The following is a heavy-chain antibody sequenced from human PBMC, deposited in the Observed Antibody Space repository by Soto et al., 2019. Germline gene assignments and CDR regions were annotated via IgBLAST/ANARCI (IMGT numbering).Heavy chain of an antibody. Sequence: GGSLRLSCAASGFTFSSYGMHWVRQAPGKGLEWVAVISYDGSNKYYADSVKGRFTISRDNSKNTLYLQMNSLRAEDTAVYYCAKDQWVGYSSSSQFSGYYYGMDVWGQGTTVTVSS. J-gene: IGHJ6*02. CDR1: GFTFSSYG. CDR2: ISYDGSNK. CDR3: AKDQWVGYSSSSQFSGYYYGMDV. V-gene: IGHV3-30*18. D-gene: IGHD6-6*01.